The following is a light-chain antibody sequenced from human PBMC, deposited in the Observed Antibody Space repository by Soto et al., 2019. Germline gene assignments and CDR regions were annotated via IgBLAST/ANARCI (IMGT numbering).Light chain of an antibody. V-gene: IGKV3D-20*02. CDR2: NAS. J-gene: IGKJ5*01. CDR3: QKRHNWPIT. Sequence: EIMLTQSPGTVSLSPGERATLSCRASQSVSSSYLAWYQQKPGQAPRLLIYNASNRATGIPDRLSGSGSGTDLNLTISGLEPADLGVYYCQKRHNWPITCGQGTRLEIK. CDR1: QSVSSSY.